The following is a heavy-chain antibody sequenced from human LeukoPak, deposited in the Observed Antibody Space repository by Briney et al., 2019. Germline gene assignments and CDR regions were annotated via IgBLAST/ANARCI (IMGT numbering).Heavy chain of an antibody. V-gene: IGHV4-4*07. CDR1: GGSITTYY. Sequence: SETLSLTCTVSGGSITTYYWSWIRQPAGKGLEWIGRIYTSGSTHYNPSLKSRVTMSVETSKNQFSLKMSSVTAADTAVYYCARDGNYCGSGNYYNLEYYFDYWGRGTLVTVSS. CDR2: IYTSGST. J-gene: IGHJ4*02. CDR3: ARDGNYCGSGNYYNLEYYFDY. D-gene: IGHD3-10*01.